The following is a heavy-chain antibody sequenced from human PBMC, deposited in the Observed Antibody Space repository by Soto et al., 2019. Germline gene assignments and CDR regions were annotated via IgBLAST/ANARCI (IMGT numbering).Heavy chain of an antibody. V-gene: IGHV4-59*08. CDR2: IYYSGST. Sequence: QVQLQESGPGLVKPSETLSLTCTVSGGSISSYYWSWIRQPPGKGLEWIGYIYYSGSTNYNPSLKSRGTISVDTSKNQFSLKLSSVTAADTAVYYCARSGIAARRSWFDPWGQGTLVTVSS. CDR1: GGSISSYY. J-gene: IGHJ5*02. CDR3: ARSGIAARRSWFDP. D-gene: IGHD6-6*01.